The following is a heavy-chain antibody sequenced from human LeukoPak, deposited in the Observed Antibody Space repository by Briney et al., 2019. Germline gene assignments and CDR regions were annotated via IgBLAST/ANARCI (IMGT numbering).Heavy chain of an antibody. D-gene: IGHD6-6*01. CDR3: ARSSYSSSSSV. J-gene: IGHJ3*01. Sequence: GGSLRLSCAASGFTFSNAWMSWVRQAPGKGLEWVASINSDGSEGYYADVVKGRFTISRDNAKNSLYLQINSLRAEDTAVYYCARSSYSSSSSVWGQGTMVTVSS. CDR2: INSDGSEG. V-gene: IGHV3-7*03. CDR1: GFTFSNAW.